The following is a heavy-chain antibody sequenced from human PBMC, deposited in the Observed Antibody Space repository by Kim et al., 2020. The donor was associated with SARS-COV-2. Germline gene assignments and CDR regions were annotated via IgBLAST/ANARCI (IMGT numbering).Heavy chain of an antibody. J-gene: IGHJ3*02. CDR3: ARELLRRYGPFDI. D-gene: IGHD1-1*01. CDR2: INQDGSQT. V-gene: IGHV3-7*03. Sequence: GGSLRLSCAASRFTFSGYWMGWVRQAPGQGLEWVANINQDGSQTFYVDSVKGRFTISRDNAENSLYLQMNSLRAEDTAVYYCARELLRRYGPFDIWAQGTMLTVSS. CDR1: RFTFSGYW.